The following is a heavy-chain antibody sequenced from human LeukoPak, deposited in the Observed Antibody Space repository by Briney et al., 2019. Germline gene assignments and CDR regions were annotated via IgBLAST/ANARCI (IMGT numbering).Heavy chain of an antibody. D-gene: IGHD2-2*01. Sequence: GGSLRLSCAASEFTFSNAWMSWVRQAPGKGLEWVSRVRSETDGGTTDYAAPVQGRFTISRDDSKNTLYLQMNSLETDDTAVYYCTTLSYAAAPTWGQGTLVTVSS. CDR3: TTLSYAAAPT. V-gene: IGHV3-15*01. J-gene: IGHJ5*02. CDR2: VRSETDGGTT. CDR1: EFTFSNAW.